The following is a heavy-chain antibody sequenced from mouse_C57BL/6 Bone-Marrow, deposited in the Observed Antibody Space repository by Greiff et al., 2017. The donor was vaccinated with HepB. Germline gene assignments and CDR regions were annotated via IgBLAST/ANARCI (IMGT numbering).Heavy chain of an antibody. Sequence: ESGGDLVKPGGSLKLSCAASGFTFSSYGMSWVRQTPDKRLEWVATISSGGSYTYYPDSVKGRFTISGDNAKNTLYLQMSSLKSEDTAMYYCARREDYYGTPYAMDYWGQGTSVTVSS. V-gene: IGHV5-6*01. D-gene: IGHD1-1*01. CDR3: ARREDYYGTPYAMDY. CDR2: ISSGGSYT. J-gene: IGHJ4*01. CDR1: GFTFSSYG.